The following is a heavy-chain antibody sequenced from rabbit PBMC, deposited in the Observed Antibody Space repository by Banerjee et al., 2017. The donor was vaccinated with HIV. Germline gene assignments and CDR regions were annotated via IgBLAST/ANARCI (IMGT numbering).Heavy chain of an antibody. CDR2: IYTGDGNT. V-gene: IGHV1S45*01. CDR1: GFSFSSSYW. Sequence: QEQLEESGGGLVKPEGSLTLTCTASGFSFSSSYWICWVRQAPGKGLEWIGCIYTGDGNTYYASWAKGRFTISKTSSTTVTLQVTSLTAADTATYFCARDGASYTDGWTDLGLWGPGTLVTVS. D-gene: IGHD6-1*01. CDR3: ARDGASYTDGWTDLGL. J-gene: IGHJ4*01.